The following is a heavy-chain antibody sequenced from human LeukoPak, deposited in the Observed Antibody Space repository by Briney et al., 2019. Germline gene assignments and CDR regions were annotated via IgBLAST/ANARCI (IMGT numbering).Heavy chain of an antibody. J-gene: IGHJ4*02. Sequence: PGGSLRLSCAASGFTFSDYYMSWIRQAPGKGLEWVSYISSSGSTIYYADSVKGRFTISRDNAKNSLYLQMNSLRAEDTAVYYCAKDLSYYDSSGYGTGYWGQGTLVTVSS. CDR1: GFTFSDYY. V-gene: IGHV3-11*01. CDR3: AKDLSYYDSSGYGTGY. D-gene: IGHD3-22*01. CDR2: ISSSGSTI.